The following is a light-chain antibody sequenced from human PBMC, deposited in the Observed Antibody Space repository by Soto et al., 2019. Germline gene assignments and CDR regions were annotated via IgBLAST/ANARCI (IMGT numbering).Light chain of an antibody. Sequence: EIVMTQSPATLSVSPGERVTLSCRASQSVSSNLAWYQQKHGQAPRLLIYGASTSATGIPARFSGSGSGTQFTLTISSLQSEDFAVYYCQQYDYSPALTFGGGTKVEIK. V-gene: IGKV3-15*01. CDR3: QQYDYSPALT. CDR1: QSVSSN. J-gene: IGKJ4*01. CDR2: GAS.